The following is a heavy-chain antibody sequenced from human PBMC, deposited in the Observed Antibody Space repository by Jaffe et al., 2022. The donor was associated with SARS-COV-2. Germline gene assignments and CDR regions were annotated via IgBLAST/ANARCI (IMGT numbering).Heavy chain of an antibody. D-gene: IGHD6-13*01. CDR3: ATIRLRSSNWYNY. CDR2: IYYSGST. J-gene: IGHJ4*02. V-gene: IGHV4-59*01. CDR1: GGSISSYY. Sequence: QVQLQESGPGLVKPSETLSLTCTVSGGSISSYYWSWIRQPPGKGLEWIGYIYYSGSTNYNPSLKSRVTTSVDTSKNQFSLKLSSVTAADTAVYYCATIRLRSSNWYNYWGQGTLVTVSS.